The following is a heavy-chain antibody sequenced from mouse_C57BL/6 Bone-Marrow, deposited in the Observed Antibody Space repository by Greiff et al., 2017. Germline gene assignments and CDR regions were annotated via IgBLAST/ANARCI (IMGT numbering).Heavy chain of an antibody. CDR1: GYTFTDYN. D-gene: IGHD2-4*01. CDR2: INPNNGGT. Sequence: EVQLQQSGPELVKPGASVKIPCKASGYTFTDYNMDWVKQSHGKSLEWIGDINPNNGGTIYHQKFKGKSTLTVDNSSSTAYMELRSLTSEDTAVYYCARGDDYPFAYWGQGTLVTVSA. CDR3: ARGDDYPFAY. V-gene: IGHV1-18*01. J-gene: IGHJ3*01.